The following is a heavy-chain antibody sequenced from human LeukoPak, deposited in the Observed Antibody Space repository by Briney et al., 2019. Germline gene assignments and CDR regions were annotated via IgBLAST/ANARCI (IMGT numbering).Heavy chain of an antibody. CDR2: ISAYNGNT. V-gene: IGHV1-18*01. J-gene: IGHJ4*02. CDR1: GYTFTSYA. D-gene: IGHD3-10*01. Sequence: ASVKVSCKASGYTFTSYAMHWVRQAPGQRLEWMGWISAYNGNTNYAQKLQGRVTMTTDTSTSTAYMELRSLRSDDTAVYYCARVDVVAEFGESLSTYFDYWGQGTLVTVSS. CDR3: ARVDVVAEFGESLSTYFDY.